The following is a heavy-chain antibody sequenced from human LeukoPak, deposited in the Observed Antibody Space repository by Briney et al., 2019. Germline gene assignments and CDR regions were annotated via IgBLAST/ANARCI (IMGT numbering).Heavy chain of an antibody. D-gene: IGHD1/OR15-1a*01. CDR1: GFTVSDIY. Sequence: PGGSLRLSCAASGFTVSDIYMSWVRQAPGKGLEWVSDISGNGADIKYADSVKGRFTTSRDNSKKTLYLQMNSLRAEDTALYFCARDRRMRVRGYGISGTTGLEYWGQGTPVTVSS. V-gene: IGHV3-23*01. J-gene: IGHJ4*02. CDR3: ARDRRMRVRGYGISGTTGLEY. CDR2: ISGNGADI.